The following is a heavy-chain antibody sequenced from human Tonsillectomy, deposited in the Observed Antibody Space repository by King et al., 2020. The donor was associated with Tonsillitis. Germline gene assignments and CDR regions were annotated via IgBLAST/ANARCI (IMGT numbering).Heavy chain of an antibody. V-gene: IGHV3-30*18. Sequence: QLVQSGGGVVQPVRSLRLSCAASGFTFSSYGMHWVRQASGKGLEWVAVILYDGSNEYYADSVKGRFTISRDNSKNTLYVQMNSLRAEDTAVYYCAKDSSSSQYYLDDWGQGTLVTVSA. D-gene: IGHD6-6*01. CDR3: AKDSSSSQYYLDD. CDR1: GFTFSSYG. J-gene: IGHJ4*02. CDR2: ILYDGSNE.